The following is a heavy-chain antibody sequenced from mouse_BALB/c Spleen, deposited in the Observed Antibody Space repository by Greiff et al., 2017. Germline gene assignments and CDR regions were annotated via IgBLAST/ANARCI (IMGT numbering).Heavy chain of an antibody. CDR1: GFNIKDTY. Sequence: EVQLVESGAELVKPGASVKLSCTASGFNIKDTYMHWVKQRPEQGLEWIGRIDPANGNTKYDPKFQGKATITADTSSNTAYLQLSSLTSEDTAVYYCAYYRYDKGYFDVWGAGTTVTVSS. D-gene: IGHD2-14*01. CDR3: AYYRYDKGYFDV. CDR2: IDPANGNT. V-gene: IGHV14-3*02. J-gene: IGHJ1*01.